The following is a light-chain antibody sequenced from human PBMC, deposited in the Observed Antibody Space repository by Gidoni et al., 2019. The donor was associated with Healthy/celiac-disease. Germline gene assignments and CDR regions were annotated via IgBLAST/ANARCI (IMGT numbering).Light chain of an antibody. V-gene: IGKV3-15*01. CDR3: QQYNNPGA. CDR1: QSVSSN. CDR2: GAS. J-gene: IGKJ3*01. Sequence: EIVMTQSPATLSVSPGERATLSCRASQSVSSNLAWYQQKPGQAPRLLSDGASTRATGIPARGSGSGSGTEFTLTISSLQSEDFAVYYWQQYNNPGAFGPGTKVEIK.